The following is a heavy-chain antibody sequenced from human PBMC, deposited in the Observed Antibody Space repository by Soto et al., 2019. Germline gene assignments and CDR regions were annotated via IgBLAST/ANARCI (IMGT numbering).Heavy chain of an antibody. V-gene: IGHV1-8*01. CDR2: MTPSSGKT. Sequence: QVQLVQSGAEVKKPGASVKVSCKASGYTFSNYDINWVRQATGQGLEWLGWMTPSSGKTGYAQKFQGRVTMTMNTARSTAYMELSSLRSEDTAVYYCARRSRSGYDNYADWGQGTLVTVSS. D-gene: IGHD5-12*01. J-gene: IGHJ4*02. CDR3: ARRSRSGYDNYAD. CDR1: GYTFSNYD.